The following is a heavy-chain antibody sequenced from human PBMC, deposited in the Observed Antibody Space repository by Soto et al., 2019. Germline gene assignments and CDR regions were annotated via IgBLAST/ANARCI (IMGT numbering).Heavy chain of an antibody. D-gene: IGHD3-3*01. CDR2: IIPIFGTA. CDR3: ARDIRPFDFWSGSGEFDP. Sequence: GASVKVSCKASGGTFSSYAISWVRQAPGQGLEWMGGIIPIFGTANYAQKFQGRVTITADKSTSTAYMELSSLRSEDTAVYYCARDIRPFDFWSGSGEFDPWGQGTLVTV. V-gene: IGHV1-69*06. J-gene: IGHJ5*02. CDR1: GGTFSSYA.